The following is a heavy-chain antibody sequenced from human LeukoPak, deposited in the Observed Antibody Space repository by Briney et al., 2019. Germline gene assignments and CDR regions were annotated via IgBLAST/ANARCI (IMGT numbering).Heavy chain of an antibody. CDR2: ISAYNGNT. V-gene: IGHV1-18*04. CDR1: GYTFTSYG. D-gene: IGHD3-10*01. J-gene: IGHJ4*02. Sequence: ASVKVSCKASGYTFTSYGISWVRQAPGQGLEWMGWISAYNGNTNYAQKLQGRVTMTTDTSTSTAYMELRSLRSDDTAVYYCARDPLWFGELLSPEQRLDYWGQGTLVTVSS. CDR3: ARDPLWFGELLSPEQRLDY.